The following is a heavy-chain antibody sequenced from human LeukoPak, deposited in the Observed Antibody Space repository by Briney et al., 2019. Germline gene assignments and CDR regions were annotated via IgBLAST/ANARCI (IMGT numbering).Heavy chain of an antibody. CDR3: ARTVVRDTAMVPFDY. Sequence: ASVKVSCKASEYTFASYAIHWVRQAPGQSLEWMGWINAGNGNTKYSQEFQGRVTITADKSTSTAYMELSSLRSEDTAVYYCARTVVRDTAMVPFDYWGQGTLVTVSS. V-gene: IGHV1-3*03. J-gene: IGHJ4*02. D-gene: IGHD5-18*01. CDR2: INAGNGNT. CDR1: EYTFASYA.